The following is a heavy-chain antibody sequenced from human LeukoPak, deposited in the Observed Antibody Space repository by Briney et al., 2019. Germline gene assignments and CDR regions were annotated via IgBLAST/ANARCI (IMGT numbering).Heavy chain of an antibody. CDR1: GYTFTTYH. Sequence: GASVEVSCKASGYTFTTYHMHWVRQAPGQGLEWMGIIYPSGSSTSNAQKFQGRVTMTRDTSTSTVYMELSSLRSEDTAVYYCARGYCSSTNCPLGYWGQGTLVTVSS. CDR2: IYPSGSST. CDR3: ARGYCSSTNCPLGY. V-gene: IGHV1-46*01. J-gene: IGHJ4*02. D-gene: IGHD2-2*01.